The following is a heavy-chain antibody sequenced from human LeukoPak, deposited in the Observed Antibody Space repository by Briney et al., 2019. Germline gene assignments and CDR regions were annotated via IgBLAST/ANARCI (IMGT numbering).Heavy chain of an antibody. V-gene: IGHV3-30*18. CDR2: ISYDGSNK. Sequence: GGSPRLSCAASGFTFSSYGMHWVRQAPGKGLEWVAVISYDGSNKYYADSVKGRFTISRDNSKNTLYLQMNSLRAEDTAVYYCAKDFDDYDILTGTDYWGQGTLVTVSS. CDR3: AKDFDDYDILTGTDY. CDR1: GFTFSSYG. J-gene: IGHJ4*02. D-gene: IGHD3-9*01.